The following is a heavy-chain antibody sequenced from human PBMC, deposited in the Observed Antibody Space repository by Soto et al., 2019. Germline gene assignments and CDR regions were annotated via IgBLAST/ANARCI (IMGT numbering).Heavy chain of an antibody. Sequence: EVQLLESGGGLVQPGGSLRLSCAASGFTFSSYAMSWVRQAPGKGLEWVSSISISDNTYYADSVKGRFTISRDKSRNTLSLQMNSLRDEDTAVYYCAKALDDWRLPGDYWGQGTLVTVSS. V-gene: IGHV3-23*01. CDR1: GFTFSSYA. D-gene: IGHD3-9*01. CDR2: ISISDNT. CDR3: AKALDDWRLPGDY. J-gene: IGHJ4*02.